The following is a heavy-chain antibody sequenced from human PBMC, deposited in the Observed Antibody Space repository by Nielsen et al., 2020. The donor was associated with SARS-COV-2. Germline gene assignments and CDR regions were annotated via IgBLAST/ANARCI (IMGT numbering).Heavy chain of an antibody. Sequence: SVQVSCTASGYTFTGYYMHWVRQAPGQGLEWMGGIIPIFGTANYAQKFQGRVTITADKSTSTAYMELSSLRSEDTAVYYCARIYDSSGYSYYYYGMDVWGQGTTVTVSS. CDR3: ARIYDSSGYSYYYYGMDV. D-gene: IGHD3-22*01. CDR2: IIPIFGTA. V-gene: IGHV1-69*06. CDR1: GYTFTGYY. J-gene: IGHJ6*02.